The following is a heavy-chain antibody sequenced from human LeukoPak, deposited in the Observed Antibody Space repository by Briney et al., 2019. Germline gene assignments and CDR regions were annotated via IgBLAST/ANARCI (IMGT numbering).Heavy chain of an antibody. J-gene: IGHJ6*03. D-gene: IGHD3-22*01. V-gene: IGHV3-11*04. Sequence: GGSLRLSCAASGFTFSDYYMSWVRQAPGKGLEGVSYISSSGSTIYYADSVKGRFTISRDNAKNSLYLQMNSLRAEDTAVYYCARGRYYYDSSGRGLESGYYYYMDVWGKGTTVTVSS. CDR3: ARGRYYYDSSGRGLESGYYYYMDV. CDR1: GFTFSDYY. CDR2: ISSSGSTI.